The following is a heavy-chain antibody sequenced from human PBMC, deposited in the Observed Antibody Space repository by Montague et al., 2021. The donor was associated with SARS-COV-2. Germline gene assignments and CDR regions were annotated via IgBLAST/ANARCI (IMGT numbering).Heavy chain of an antibody. D-gene: IGHD3-10*01. Sequence: PALVKPTQTLTLTCTFSGFSLSTDGVGVGWIRQPPGKALEWLALIYWDDDKRYRPGLQSRLTITKSTSENQVVLTMTNMDPVDTATYYCAHRYYSGSGSSASDGFDYWGQGTLVTVSS. CDR2: IYWDDDK. J-gene: IGHJ4*02. CDR1: GFSLSTDGVG. V-gene: IGHV2-5*02. CDR3: AHRYYSGSGSSASDGFDY.